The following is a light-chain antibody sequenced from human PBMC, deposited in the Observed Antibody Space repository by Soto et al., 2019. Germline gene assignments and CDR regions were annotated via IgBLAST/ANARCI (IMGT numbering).Light chain of an antibody. CDR2: AAS. V-gene: IGKV1-27*01. J-gene: IGKJ1*01. Sequence: DIQVTQSPSSLSASVGDRVTITCRASQGISNYLAWYQQRPGKVPKLLIYAASTLQSGVPSRFSASGSGTDFPLTISSLQPEDVATYFCQKYDSAPLTFGQGTKVEIK. CDR1: QGISNY. CDR3: QKYDSAPLT.